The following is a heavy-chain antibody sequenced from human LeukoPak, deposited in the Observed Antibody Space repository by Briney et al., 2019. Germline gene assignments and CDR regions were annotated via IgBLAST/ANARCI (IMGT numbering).Heavy chain of an antibody. J-gene: IGHJ4*02. CDR2: INTYNGNT. D-gene: IGHD6-19*01. CDR3: ARDHVISSGWPSRIGY. CDR1: GYTFTSYG. V-gene: IGHV1-18*01. Sequence: ASVKVSCKASGYTFTSYGISWVRQAPGQGLEWMGWINTYNGNTNYAQKLQGSVTMTTDTSTSTAYMELRSLRSDDTAVYYCARDHVISSGWPSRIGYWGQGTLVTVSS.